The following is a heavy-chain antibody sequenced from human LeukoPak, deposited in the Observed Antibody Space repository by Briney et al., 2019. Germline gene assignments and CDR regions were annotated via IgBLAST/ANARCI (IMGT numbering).Heavy chain of an antibody. V-gene: IGHV4-34*01. Sequence: SQTLSLTCAVYGGSFSGYYWSWIRQPPGKGLEWIGEINHSGSTNYNPSLKSRVTISVDTSKNQFSLKLSSVTAADTAVYYCARGHYYDSSGYYSPYGMDVWGQGTTVTVPS. D-gene: IGHD3-22*01. CDR2: INHSGST. CDR1: GGSFSGYY. CDR3: ARGHYYDSSGYYSPYGMDV. J-gene: IGHJ6*02.